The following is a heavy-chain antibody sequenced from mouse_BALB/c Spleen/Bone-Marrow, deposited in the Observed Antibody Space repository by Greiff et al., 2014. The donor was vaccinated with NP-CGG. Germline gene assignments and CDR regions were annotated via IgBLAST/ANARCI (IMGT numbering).Heavy chain of an antibody. CDR2: IYPGSGNT. D-gene: IGHD2-10*02. V-gene: IGHV1-77*01. J-gene: IGHJ3*01. CDR1: GYTFTDYY. Sequence: QVQLQQSGAELARPGASVKLSCKASGYTFTDYYINWVKQRTGQGLEWIGEIYPGSGNTYYNEKFEGKATLTADKSSSTACMQLSSLTSEDSAVYFCARREYGNGGFAYWGQGTLVTVSA. CDR3: ARREYGNGGFAY.